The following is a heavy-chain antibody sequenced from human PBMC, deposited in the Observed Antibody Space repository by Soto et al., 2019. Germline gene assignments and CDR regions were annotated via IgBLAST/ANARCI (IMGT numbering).Heavy chain of an antibody. CDR1: GFTFSTYS. V-gene: IGHV3-21*01. Sequence: EVQLVESGGGLVKPGGSLRLSCEASGFTFSTYSMTWVRQAPGKGLEWVSAISSESTKISYADSVKGRFTSSGDNAHSSVFLLMRSLRADATAVYYCAKVWDQWLLEIDYWGQGSLVTVAS. CDR3: AKVWDQWLLEIDY. CDR2: ISSESTKI. D-gene: IGHD6-19*01. J-gene: IGHJ4*02.